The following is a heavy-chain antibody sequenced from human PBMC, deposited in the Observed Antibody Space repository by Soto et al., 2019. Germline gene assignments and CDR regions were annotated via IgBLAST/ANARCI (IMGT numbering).Heavy chain of an antibody. CDR3: AREGIHSKIHPWGDAFDL. CDR2: INTGTGRT. V-gene: IGHV1-3*04. Sequence: QVQLVQSGAEVKKPGASVRISCKASGYTFGNYPMHWVRQAPGQRLEWMAWINTGTGRTDLSQKFQGRLTITTDTAASTVDMVLSGMRSEDTAVYYCAREGIHSKIHPWGDAFDLWGQGTTVTVSS. CDR1: GYTFGNYP. D-gene: IGHD5-18*01. J-gene: IGHJ3*01.